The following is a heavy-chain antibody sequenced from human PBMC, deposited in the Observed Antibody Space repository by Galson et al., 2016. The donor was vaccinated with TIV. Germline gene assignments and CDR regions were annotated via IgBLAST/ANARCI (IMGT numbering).Heavy chain of an antibody. V-gene: IGHV1-2*02. J-gene: IGHJ1*01. CDR1: GYTFTDYY. D-gene: IGHD3-22*01. Sequence: SVKVSCKASGYTFTDYYIHWVRQAPGQGLEWMGWVNPNTYGTFYRRQFQDTVTLTWETSTSTAFMKLSRLTSDDTAVYYCARVGDFYYDTSGYYPLAYWGQGTLVTVSS. CDR3: ARVGDFYYDTSGYYPLAY. CDR2: VNPNTYGT.